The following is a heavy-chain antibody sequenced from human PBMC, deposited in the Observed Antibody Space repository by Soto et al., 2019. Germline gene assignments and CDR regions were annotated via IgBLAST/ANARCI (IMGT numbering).Heavy chain of an antibody. CDR3: ARGLVGDSPVGSVYYYMDV. Sequence: GGSLRLSCAASGFTVSSNYMSWVRQAPGKGLEWVSFIYTGGTTYYADSVKGRFTISRDNSKNTLYLQMNSLRGEDTAVYYCARGLVGDSPVGSVYYYMDVWGKGTTVTVSS. CDR2: IYTGGTT. D-gene: IGHD3-3*01. J-gene: IGHJ6*03. V-gene: IGHV3-66*01. CDR1: GFTVSSNY.